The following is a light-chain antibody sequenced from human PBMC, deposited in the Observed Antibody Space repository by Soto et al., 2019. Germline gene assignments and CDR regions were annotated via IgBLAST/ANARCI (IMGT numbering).Light chain of an antibody. CDR1: SSDGGGYAY. CDR2: DVI. J-gene: IGLJ2*01. V-gene: IGLV2-11*01. CDR3: CSYAGSYSWI. Sequence: QSALTQPRSVSGSPGQSVTISCTGTSSDGGGYAYVSWYQQHPGIAPQLIIYDVIKRPSGVPDRFSGSKSGNTASLTISGLQAEDEADYYCCSYAGSYSWIFGGGTKLTVL.